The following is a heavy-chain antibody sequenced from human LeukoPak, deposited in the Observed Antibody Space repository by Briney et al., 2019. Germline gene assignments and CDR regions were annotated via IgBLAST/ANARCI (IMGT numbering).Heavy chain of an antibody. D-gene: IGHD6-13*01. CDR1: GYIFGHNG. Sequence: ASVKVSCKTSGYIFGHNGISWVRQAPGQGPEWMGWISAYNGNTNYAQKLQGRVTMTTDTSTSTAYMELRSLRSDDTAVYYCARGTLNIVGIAAAGTFNYYYGMDVWGQGTTVTVSS. CDR2: ISAYNGNT. CDR3: ARGTLNIVGIAAAGTFNYYYGMDV. J-gene: IGHJ6*02. V-gene: IGHV1-18*01.